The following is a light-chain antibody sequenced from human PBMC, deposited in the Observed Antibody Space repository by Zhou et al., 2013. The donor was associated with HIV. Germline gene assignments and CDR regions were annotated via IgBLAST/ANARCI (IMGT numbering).Light chain of an antibody. CDR2: SAS. V-gene: IGKV3-20*01. J-gene: IGKJ2*01. CDR1: QSVSSY. CDR3: QQYGPSLPFT. Sequence: EIVLTQSPATLSLSPGERATLSCRASQSVSSYLVWYQQKPGQVPRLLIHSASARATGIPDRFRGSGSGTDFTLIITKLEPEDFAVYFCQQYGPSLPFTFGQGTRLEI.